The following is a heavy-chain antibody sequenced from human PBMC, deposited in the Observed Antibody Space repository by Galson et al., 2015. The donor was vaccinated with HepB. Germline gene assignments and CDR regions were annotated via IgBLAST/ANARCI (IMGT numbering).Heavy chain of an antibody. CDR1: GGSFSGYY. J-gene: IGHJ4*02. CDR2: INHSGST. CDR3: ARPSIAARRFDY. Sequence: ETLSLTCAVYGGSFSGYYWSWIRQPPGKGLEWIGEINHSGSTNYDPSLKSRVTISVDTSKNRFSLKLSSVTAADTAVYYCARPSIAARRFDYWGQGTLVTVSS. D-gene: IGHD6-6*01. V-gene: IGHV4-34*01.